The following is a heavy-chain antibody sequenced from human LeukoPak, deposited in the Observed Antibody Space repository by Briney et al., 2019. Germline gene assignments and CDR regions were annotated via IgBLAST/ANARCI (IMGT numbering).Heavy chain of an antibody. CDR3: ARPGNLYSSSSG. V-gene: IGHV4-59*01. Sequence: PSETLSLTCTVSGGSISSYYWSWIRQPPGKGLEWIGYIYYSGSTNYNPSLKSRVTISVDTSKNQFSLKLSSVTAADTAVYYCARPGNLYSSSSGWGQGTLVTVSS. CDR1: GGSISSYY. J-gene: IGHJ4*02. CDR2: IYYSGST. D-gene: IGHD6-6*01.